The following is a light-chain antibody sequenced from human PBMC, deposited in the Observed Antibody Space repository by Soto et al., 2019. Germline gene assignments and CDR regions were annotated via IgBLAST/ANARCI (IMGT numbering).Light chain of an antibody. CDR2: GTS. V-gene: IGKV3-15*01. CDR3: QQYNNWPGT. J-gene: IGKJ1*01. Sequence: IVMTQAPATLSVSPGERATLSCRASQSVSSNSAWYQQKPGQAPRLLIYGTSTRATGIPARCSGSGSGTEFTLIISRLQSEDFAVYYFQQYNNWPGTFGQGTKVDIK. CDR1: QSVSSN.